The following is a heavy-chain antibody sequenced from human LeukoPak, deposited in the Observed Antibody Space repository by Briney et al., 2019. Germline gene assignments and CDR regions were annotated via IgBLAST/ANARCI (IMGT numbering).Heavy chain of an antibody. D-gene: IGHD2-15*01. CDR1: GGSISSGSYY. CDR3: ARGRCSGGSCYFYYYYYYMDV. J-gene: IGHJ6*03. V-gene: IGHV4-61*02. CDR2: IYTSGST. Sequence: SETLSLTCTVSGGSISSGSYYWSWIRQPAGKGLEWIGRIYTSGSTNYNPSLKSRVIISVDTSKNQFSLELSSVTAADTAVYYCARGRCSGGSCYFYYYYYYMDVWGKGTTVTVSS.